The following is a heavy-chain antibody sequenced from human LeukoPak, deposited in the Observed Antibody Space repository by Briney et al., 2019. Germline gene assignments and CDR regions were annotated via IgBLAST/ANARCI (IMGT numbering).Heavy chain of an antibody. CDR3: AASITMIDDAFD. Sequence: TGGSLRLSCAASGFTFTTYAMNWVRQAPGKGLEWVSAVSNSGATTLYADSVKGRFTISRDNAKNTLYLQMSSLKVEDTAVYYCAASITMIDDAFDLGPRDNGHRLL. CDR2: VSNSGATT. J-gene: IGHJ3*01. D-gene: IGHD3-22*01. CDR1: GFTFTTYA. V-gene: IGHV3-23*01.